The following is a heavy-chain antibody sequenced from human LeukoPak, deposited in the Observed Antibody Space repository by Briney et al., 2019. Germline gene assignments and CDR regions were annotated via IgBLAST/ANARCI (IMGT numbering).Heavy chain of an antibody. Sequence: SETLSLTCTVSGGSISSYYWSWIRQPPGKGLEWIGYIYYSGSTNYNPSLKSRVTISVDTSKNQFSLKLSSVTAADTAVYYCARDPSVSGGVFDYWGQGTLVTVSS. J-gene: IGHJ4*02. CDR2: IYYSGST. CDR1: GGSISSYY. V-gene: IGHV4-59*01. CDR3: ARDPSVSGGVFDY. D-gene: IGHD2-8*01.